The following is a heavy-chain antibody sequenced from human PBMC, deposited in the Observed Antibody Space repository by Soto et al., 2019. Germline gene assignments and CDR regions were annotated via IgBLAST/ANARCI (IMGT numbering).Heavy chain of an antibody. D-gene: IGHD6-6*01. CDR2: IYYSGST. Sequence: PSETLSLTCTVSGGSISSYYWSWIRQPPGKGLEWIGYIYYSGSTNYNPSLKSRVTISVDTSKNQFSLKLSSVTAADTAVYYCARDRGSSSSWYNWFDPWGQGTLVTVSS. CDR1: GGSISSYY. J-gene: IGHJ5*02. CDR3: ARDRGSSSSWYNWFDP. V-gene: IGHV4-59*01.